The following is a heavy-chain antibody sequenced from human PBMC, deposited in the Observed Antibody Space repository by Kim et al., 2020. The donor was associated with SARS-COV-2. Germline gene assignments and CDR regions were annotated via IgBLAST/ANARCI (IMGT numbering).Heavy chain of an antibody. CDR3: ARAVGVDYYDSSGYYY. CDR1: GGSISSSSYY. CDR2: IYYSGST. D-gene: IGHD3-22*01. Sequence: SETLSLTCTVSGGSISSSSYYWGWIRQPPGKGLEWIGSIYYSGSTYYNPSLKSRVTISVDTSKNQFSLKLSSVTAADAAVYYCARAVGVDYYDSSGYYY. V-gene: IGHV4-39*01. J-gene: IGHJ6*01.